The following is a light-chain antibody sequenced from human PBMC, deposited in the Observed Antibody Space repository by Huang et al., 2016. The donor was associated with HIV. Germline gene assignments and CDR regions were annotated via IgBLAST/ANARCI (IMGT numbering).Light chain of an antibody. CDR2: AAS. J-gene: IGKJ4*01. Sequence: DIQLTQSPSSLSAFVGDRITITCRASQTISTFLHWYQQQPGKAPKLLSYAASNLQSGVSSRFSGTGSGTDFTLTVTGLQPDDFATYFCQQTSSVPLTFGGGTRVE. CDR1: QTISTF. CDR3: QQTSSVPLT. V-gene: IGKV1-39*01.